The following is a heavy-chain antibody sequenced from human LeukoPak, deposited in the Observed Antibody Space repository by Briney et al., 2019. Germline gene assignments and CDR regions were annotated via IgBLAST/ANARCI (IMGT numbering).Heavy chain of an antibody. CDR1: GFTFSSYA. CDR2: ISGSGGST. D-gene: IGHD4-17*01. Sequence: PGGCLRLSSAASGFTFSSYAMSWVRRAPGKGLEWVSAISGSGGSTYYADSVKGRFTISRDDSKNTLYLQMNSLRAEDTAVYYCARVLSDGDYDSYFDYWGQGTLVTVSS. V-gene: IGHV3-23*01. J-gene: IGHJ4*02. CDR3: ARVLSDGDYDSYFDY.